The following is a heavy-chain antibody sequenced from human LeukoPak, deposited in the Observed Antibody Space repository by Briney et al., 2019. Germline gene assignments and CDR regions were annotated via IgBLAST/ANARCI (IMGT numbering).Heavy chain of an antibody. CDR1: GFTFSSYG. D-gene: IGHD5-18*01. CDR2: ISYDGSKK. V-gene: IGHV3-30*18. J-gene: IGHJ4*02. Sequence: GSLRLSCAASGFTFSSYGMHWVRRAPGKGLEWVAVISYDGSKKYYADSVKGRFTISRDNSKNTLYLQINSLRAEDTAVYFCAKDRAWTQLWSDWGQGTLVTVSS. CDR3: AKDRAWTQLWSD.